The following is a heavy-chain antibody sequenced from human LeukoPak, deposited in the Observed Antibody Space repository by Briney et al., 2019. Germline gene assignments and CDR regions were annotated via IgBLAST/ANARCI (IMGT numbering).Heavy chain of an antibody. V-gene: IGHV4-38-2*02. CDR2: IYHSGST. J-gene: IGHJ4*02. CDR1: DYSISSGYY. CDR3: ARGVVGATAFGY. Sequence: SETLSLTCTVSDYSISSGYYWGWIRQPPGKGLEWIGSIYHSGSTYYNPSLKSRVTISVDTSKNQFSLKLTSVTAADTAVYYCARGVVGATAFGYWGQGTLVTVSS. D-gene: IGHD1-26*01.